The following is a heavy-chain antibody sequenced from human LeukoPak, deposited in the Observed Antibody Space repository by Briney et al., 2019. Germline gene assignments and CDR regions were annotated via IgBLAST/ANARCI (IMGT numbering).Heavy chain of an antibody. D-gene: IGHD6-19*01. V-gene: IGHV3-7*01. CDR1: GFTFSSYW. CDR2: IKQDGSEK. Sequence: GGSLRLSCAASGFTFSSYWMSWVRQAPGKGLEWVANIKQDGSEKYYVDSVKGRFTISRDNAKNSLYLQMNSLRAEDTAVYYCARAPFIVVAGTRGFDYWGQGTLVTVSS. CDR3: ARAPFIVVAGTRGFDY. J-gene: IGHJ4*02.